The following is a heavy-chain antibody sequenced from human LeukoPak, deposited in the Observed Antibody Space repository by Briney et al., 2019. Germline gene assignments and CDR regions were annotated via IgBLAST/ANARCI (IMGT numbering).Heavy chain of an antibody. D-gene: IGHD3-3*01. CDR3: AKDGSAYYDFWSGHWREEEESYFDY. Sequence: SCKASGGTFSSYAMSWVRQAPGKGLEWVSAISGSGGSTYYADSVKGRFTISRDNSKNTLYLQMNSLRAEDTAVYYCAKDGSAYYDFWSGHWREEEESYFDYWGQGTLVTVSS. CDR1: GGTFSSYA. J-gene: IGHJ4*02. V-gene: IGHV3-23*01. CDR2: ISGSGGST.